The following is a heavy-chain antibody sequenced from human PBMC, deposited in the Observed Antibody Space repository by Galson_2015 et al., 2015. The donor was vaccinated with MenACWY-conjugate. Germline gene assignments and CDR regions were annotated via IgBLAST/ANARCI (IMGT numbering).Heavy chain of an antibody. D-gene: IGHD3-22*01. J-gene: IGHJ4*02. V-gene: IGHV3-33*01. CDR2: IWYDGSNK. CDR1: GFTFSSNG. Sequence: SLRLSCAASGFTFSSNGMHWVRQAPGKGLEWVAVIWYDGSNKYYADSVKGRFTISRDNSKNTLYLQMNSLRAEDTAVYYCARDGSSGSLHFDYWGQGTLVTVSS. CDR3: ARDGSSGSLHFDY.